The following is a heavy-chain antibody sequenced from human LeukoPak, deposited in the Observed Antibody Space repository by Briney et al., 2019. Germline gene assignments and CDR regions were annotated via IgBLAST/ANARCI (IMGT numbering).Heavy chain of an antibody. CDR1: GFTFSSYG. V-gene: IGHV3-30*03. J-gene: IGHJ4*02. CDR2: ISYDGSNK. Sequence: GGSLRLSCAASGFTFSSYGMHWVRQAPGKGLEWVAVISYDGSNKYYADSVKGRFTISRDNSKNTLYLQMNSLRAEDTAVYYCARDRDYGDSYYFDYWGQGTLVTVSS. CDR3: ARDRDYGDSYYFDY. D-gene: IGHD4-17*01.